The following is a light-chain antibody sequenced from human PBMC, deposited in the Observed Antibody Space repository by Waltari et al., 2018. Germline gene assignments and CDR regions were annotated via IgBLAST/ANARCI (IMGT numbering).Light chain of an antibody. J-gene: IGKJ5*01. CDR2: AAS. V-gene: IGKV1-33*01. CDR3: QQHDNLPIT. Sequence: DIQMTQSPSSLSASVGDRVTFTCQASQDISKSLNWYQQKPGKAPKLLIHAASILEAGVPSRFRGSGSGTDFTFTISSLQAEDIGIYYCQQHDNLPITFGQGTRLEIK. CDR1: QDISKS.